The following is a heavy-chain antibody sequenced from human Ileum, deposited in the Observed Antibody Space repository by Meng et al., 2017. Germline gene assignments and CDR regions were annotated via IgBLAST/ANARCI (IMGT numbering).Heavy chain of an antibody. V-gene: IGHV7-4-1*01. CDR1: GYNVTNEA. Sequence: VSCMFLGYNVTNEAIKWLRLAPDQGLKWMGCVDTNNGNPTFSQDFAGRLVFHFDTSLSTAYLQICSLESEDTAVYFCARVVALWCDGNCHSAYWGQGTLVTVSS. D-gene: IGHD2-15*01. CDR2: VDTNNGNP. J-gene: IGHJ4*02. CDR3: ARVVALWCDGNCHSAY.